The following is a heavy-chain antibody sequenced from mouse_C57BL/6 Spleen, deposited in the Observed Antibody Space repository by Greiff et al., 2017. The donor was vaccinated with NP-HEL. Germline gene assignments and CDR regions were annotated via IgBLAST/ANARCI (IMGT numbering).Heavy chain of an antibody. J-gene: IGHJ4*01. CDR3: ARSLLPGHAMDY. D-gene: IGHD3-1*01. V-gene: IGHV1-26*01. CDR2: INPNNGGT. Sequence: EVQLQQSGPELVKPGASVKISCKASGYTFTDYYMNWVKQSHGKSLEWIGDINPNNGGTSYNQKFKGKATLTVDKSSSTAYMEHRSLTSEDSAVYYCARSLLPGHAMDYWGQGTSVTVSS. CDR1: GYTFTDYY.